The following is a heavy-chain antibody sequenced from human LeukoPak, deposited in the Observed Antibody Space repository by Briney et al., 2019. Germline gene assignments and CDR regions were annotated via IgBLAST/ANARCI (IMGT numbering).Heavy chain of an antibody. CDR1: GFTFTSSA. CDR2: IVVGSGNT. CDR3: AAPRGYYGSGSNYCYYMDV. D-gene: IGHD3-10*01. J-gene: IGHJ6*03. V-gene: IGHV1-58*01. Sequence: SVKVSCKASGFTFTSSAVQWVRQARGQRLEWIGWIVVGSGNTNYAQKFQERVTITRDMSTSTAYMELSSLRSEDTAVYYCAAPRGYYGSGSNYCYYMDVWGKGTTVTVSS.